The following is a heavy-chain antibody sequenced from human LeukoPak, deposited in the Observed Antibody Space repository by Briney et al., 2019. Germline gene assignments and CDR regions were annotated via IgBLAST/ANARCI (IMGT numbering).Heavy chain of an antibody. CDR3: WRHMVANYYYSGMDV. CDR2: IYYSRIT. CDR1: GGSFSSYN. D-gene: IGHD3-10*01. V-gene: IGHV4-59*08. J-gene: IGHJ6*02. Sequence: SETRSLTCTASGGSFSSYNWSWIRQPPGKGLEWIGYIYYSRITNYNPSLKSGVPISVATSKNQFSLKLSSVTAADPAVVYLWRHMVANYYYSGMDVWGQGTTVTVSS.